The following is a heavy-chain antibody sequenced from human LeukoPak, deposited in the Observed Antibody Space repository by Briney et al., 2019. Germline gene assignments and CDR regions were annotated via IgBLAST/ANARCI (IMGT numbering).Heavy chain of an antibody. CDR2: INGDGSTT. J-gene: IGHJ4*02. D-gene: IGHD3-10*01. V-gene: IGHV3-74*03. CDR3: ARDYAGSPDY. CDR1: GFTFSTYW. Sequence: PGGSLRLSCTASGFTFSTYWINWVRQSPGKGLVWVALINGDGSTTTHADSVKGRFTISRDNAKNTAYLQMNRLRDEDTAVYYCARDYAGSPDYWGQGTLVTVSA.